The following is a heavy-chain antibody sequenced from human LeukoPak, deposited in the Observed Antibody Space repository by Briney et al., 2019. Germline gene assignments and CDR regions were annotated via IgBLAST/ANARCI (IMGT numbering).Heavy chain of an antibody. J-gene: IGHJ4*02. CDR3: ARGGVTWTFDY. CDR1: GGSISSYY. V-gene: IGHV4-59*01. D-gene: IGHD2-21*02. CDR2: IYYSGST. Sequence: SETLSLTCTVSGGSISSYYWSWIRQPPGKGLEWIGYIYYSGSTNYNPSLKSRLTISVDTSKNQFSLKLSSVTAADTAVYYCARGGVTWTFDYWGQGTLVAVSS.